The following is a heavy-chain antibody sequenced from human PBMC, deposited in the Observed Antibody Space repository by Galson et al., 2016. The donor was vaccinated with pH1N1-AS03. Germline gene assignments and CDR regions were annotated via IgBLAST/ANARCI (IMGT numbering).Heavy chain of an antibody. CDR1: GFTFRSFG. V-gene: IGHV3-33*01. Sequence: LRLSCAASGFTFRSFGMHWVRQAPGKGLEWVAVIWYDGSNKYYADSVKGRFTISRDNTKNTLYLQMNSLRVEDTAVYFCARGRGYGQYYFDYWGQGTLVTVSS. CDR2: IWYDGSNK. J-gene: IGHJ4*02. D-gene: IGHD3-10*01. CDR3: ARGRGYGQYYFDY.